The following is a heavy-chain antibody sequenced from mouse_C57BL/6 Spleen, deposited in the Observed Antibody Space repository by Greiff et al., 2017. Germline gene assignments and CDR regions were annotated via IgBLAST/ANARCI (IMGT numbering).Heavy chain of an antibody. J-gene: IGHJ2*01. D-gene: IGHD1-1*02. CDR1: GYAFSSYW. CDR3: ARVEDYGFDY. CDR2: IYPGDGDT. Sequence: QVQLQQSGAELVKPGASVKISCKASGYAFSSYWMNWVKQRPGTGLEWIGQIYPGDGDTNYNGKFKGKATLTADKSSSTAYMLLSSLTSEDSAVYFCARVEDYGFDYGGKGTTLTVSS. V-gene: IGHV1-80*01.